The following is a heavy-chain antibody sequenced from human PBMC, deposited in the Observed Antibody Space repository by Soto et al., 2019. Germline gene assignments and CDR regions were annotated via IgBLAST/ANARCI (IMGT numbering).Heavy chain of an antibody. CDR1: GGSISSGGYS. CDR3: ARGRGGTYCSSTSCRASVFDY. V-gene: IGHV3-11*05. Sequence: PSETLSLTCAVSGGSISSGGYSWSWIRQAPGKGLEWVSYISSSSSYTNYADSVKGRFTISRDNAKNSLYLQMNSLRAEDTAVYYCARGRGGTYCSSTSCRASVFDYWGQGTLVTVSS. D-gene: IGHD2-2*01. J-gene: IGHJ4*02. CDR2: ISSSSSYT.